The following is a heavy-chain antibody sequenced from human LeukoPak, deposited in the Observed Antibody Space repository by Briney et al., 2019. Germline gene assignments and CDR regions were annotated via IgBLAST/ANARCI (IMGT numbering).Heavy chain of an antibody. CDR2: ISGSGGST. D-gene: IGHD3-16*02. J-gene: IGHJ6*03. CDR1: GFTFSSYA. CDR3: AKEGYVWGSYPYYYYMDV. V-gene: IGHV3-23*01. Sequence: GGSLRLSCAAPGFTFSSYATSWVRQAPGKGLEWVSAISGSGGSTYYADSVKGRFTISRDNSKNTLYLQMNSLRAEDTAVYYCAKEGYVWGSYPYYYYMDVWGKGTTVTVSS.